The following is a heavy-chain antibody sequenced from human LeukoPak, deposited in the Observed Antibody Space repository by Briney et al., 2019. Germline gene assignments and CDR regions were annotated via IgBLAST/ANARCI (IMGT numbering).Heavy chain of an antibody. CDR3: ARGAYSTFDI. Sequence: SQTLSLTCVISGDSVSSNSVAWNWIRQSPSRGLEWLGRTYYRSKWYNDYAVSVQGRITVNPDTSKNQFSPQLDSVTPHDTALYYCARGAYSTFDIWGQGTMVTVSS. V-gene: IGHV6-1*01. CDR2: TYYRSKWYN. J-gene: IGHJ3*02. CDR1: GDSVSSNSVA. D-gene: IGHD4-11*01.